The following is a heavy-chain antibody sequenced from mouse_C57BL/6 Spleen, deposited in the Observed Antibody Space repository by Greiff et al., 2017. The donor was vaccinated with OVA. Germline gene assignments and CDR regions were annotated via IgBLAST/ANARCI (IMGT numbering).Heavy chain of an antibody. CDR2: IYPRSGNT. D-gene: IGHD1-1*01. V-gene: IGHV1-81*01. CDR3: ARRGYYYGSSRGDYFDY. J-gene: IGHJ2*01. Sequence: ESGAELARPGASVKLSCKASGYTFTSYGISWVKQRTGQGLEWIGEIYPRSGNTYYNEKFKGKATLTADKSSSTAYMELRSLTSEDSAVYFCARRGYYYGSSRGDYFDYWGQGTTLTVSS. CDR1: GYTFTSYG.